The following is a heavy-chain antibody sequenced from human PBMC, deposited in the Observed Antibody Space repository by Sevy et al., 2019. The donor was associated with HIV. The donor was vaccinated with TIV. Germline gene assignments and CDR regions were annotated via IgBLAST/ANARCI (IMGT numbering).Heavy chain of an antibody. CDR1: GGSISSYY. CDR3: ARDRFRYCSSTSCYWHAFDI. J-gene: IGHJ3*02. CDR2: IYTSGST. V-gene: IGHV4-4*07. Sequence: SETLSLTCTVSGGSISSYYWSWIRQPAGKGLEWIGRIYTSGSTNYNPSLKSRVTMSVDTSKNQISLKLSSVTAADTAVYYCARDRFRYCSSTSCYWHAFDIWGQGTMVTVSS. D-gene: IGHD2-2*01.